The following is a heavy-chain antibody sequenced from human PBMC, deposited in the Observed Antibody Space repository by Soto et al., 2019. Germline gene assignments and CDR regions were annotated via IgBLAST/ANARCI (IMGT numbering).Heavy chain of an antibody. J-gene: IGHJ6*02. V-gene: IGHV3-30*18. CDR1: GFTFSSYG. CDR2: ISYDGSNK. Sequence: QVQLVESGGGVVQPGRSLRLSCAASGFTFSSYGMHWVRQAPGKGLEWVAVISYDGSNKYYADSVKGRFTISRDNSKNTLYLQMNSLRAEDTAVYYCAKDAGIGEGQLAPPRYRGMDVWGQGTTVTVSS. CDR3: AKDAGIGEGQLAPPRYRGMDV. D-gene: IGHD6-13*01.